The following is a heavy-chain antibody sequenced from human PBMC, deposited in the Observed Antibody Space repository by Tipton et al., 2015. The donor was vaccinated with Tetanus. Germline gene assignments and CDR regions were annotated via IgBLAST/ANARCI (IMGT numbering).Heavy chain of an antibody. CDR1: GGSISSSSYY. CDR2: INHSGST. J-gene: IGHJ4*02. D-gene: IGHD1-26*01. V-gene: IGHV4-39*07. CDR3: ARDPGGPRSLRFDY. Sequence: TLSLTCTVSGGSISSSSYYWSWIRQPPGKGLEWIGEINHSGSTNYNPSLKSRVTISVDTSKNQFSLKLSSVTAADTAVYYCARDPGGPRSLRFDYWGQGTLVTVSS.